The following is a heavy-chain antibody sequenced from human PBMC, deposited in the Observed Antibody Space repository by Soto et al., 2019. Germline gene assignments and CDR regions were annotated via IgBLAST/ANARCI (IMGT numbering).Heavy chain of an antibody. CDR1: GVSVNSGNYY. Sequence: SGTLSLTCTVSGVSVNSGNYYWSWIRQTPGKGLEWIGYIYQSGSTRYNPPLKSRATISLDTSKNQFSLKMSSVTAADTAVYYCESGTIYPSYGMAVWGQGT. J-gene: IGHJ6*02. CDR3: ESGTIYPSYGMAV. CDR2: IYQSGST. D-gene: IGHD2-2*01. V-gene: IGHV4-61*01.